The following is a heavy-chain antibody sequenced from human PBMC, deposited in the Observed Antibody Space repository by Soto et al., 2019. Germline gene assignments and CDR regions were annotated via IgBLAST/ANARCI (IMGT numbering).Heavy chain of an antibody. CDR3: ARTPKCIAARRNYYGMDV. CDR1: GFSLSTSGMC. Sequence: SGPTLVNPTQTLTLTCTFSGFSLSTSGMCVSWIRQPPGKALEWLALIDWDDDKYYSTSLKTRLTISKDTSKNQVVLTMTNMDPVDTATYYCARTPKCIAARRNYYGMDVWGQGTTVVVSS. CDR2: IDWDDDK. V-gene: IGHV2-70*01. D-gene: IGHD6-6*01. J-gene: IGHJ6*02.